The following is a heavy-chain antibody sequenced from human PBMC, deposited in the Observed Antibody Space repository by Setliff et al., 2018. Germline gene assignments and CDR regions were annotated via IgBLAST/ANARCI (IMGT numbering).Heavy chain of an antibody. Sequence: SETLSLTCTVSGDSISSFYWSWIRQPAGKGLEWIGHIDPSGDTNYSPSLKSRVTISRDTSKNQLSLELTSVTAADTAVYYCARGGGAPYSLAPYYHMDVWGKGTTVTVSS. D-gene: IGHD6-13*01. CDR2: IDPSGDT. CDR3: ARGGGAPYSLAPYYHMDV. J-gene: IGHJ6*03. V-gene: IGHV4-4*07. CDR1: GDSISSFY.